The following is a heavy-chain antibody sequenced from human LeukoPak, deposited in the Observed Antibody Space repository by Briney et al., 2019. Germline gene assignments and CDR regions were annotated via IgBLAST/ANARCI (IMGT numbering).Heavy chain of an antibody. J-gene: IGHJ4*02. CDR3: AGLVGRYSSGLYYYYFDY. CDR2: MYLSGTT. CDR1: GDSINSLEL. D-gene: IGHD3-22*01. Sequence: PSETLSLTCTVSGDSINSLELWSWVRQPPGKGLEGIGEMYLSGTTHSNPSVKSRVTISIDKSKNQFFLNLSSVTAADTAVYYCAGLVGRYSSGLYYYYFDYWGQGTLVTVSS. V-gene: IGHV4-4*02.